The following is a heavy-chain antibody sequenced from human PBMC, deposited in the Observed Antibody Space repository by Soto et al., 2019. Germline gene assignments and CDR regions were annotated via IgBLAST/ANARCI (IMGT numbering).Heavy chain of an antibody. Sequence: QVQLVQSGAEVKKPGSSVKVSCKASGGTFCSYTISWVRQAPGQGLEWMGRIIPILGIANYAQKFQGRVTITADKSTSTAYMELSSLRSEDTAVYYCARGLRGSGYFFDYWGQGTLVTVSS. CDR2: IIPILGIA. D-gene: IGHD3-22*01. CDR1: GGTFCSYT. V-gene: IGHV1-69*02. J-gene: IGHJ4*02. CDR3: ARGLRGSGYFFDY.